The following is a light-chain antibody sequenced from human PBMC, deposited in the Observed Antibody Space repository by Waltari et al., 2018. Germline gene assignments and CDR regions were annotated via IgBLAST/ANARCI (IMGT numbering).Light chain of an antibody. V-gene: IGKV3-15*01. CDR2: DAS. J-gene: IGKJ1*01. CDR3: QQYNNWPTWT. Sequence: EVVMTQSPATLSVSPGERATLSCRASHSVKTNLAWYQQKPGQAPGLVIFDASTRATGIPARFSGSGSGTEFTLTISSLQPEDSAVYYCQQYNNWPTWTFGQGAKVEIK. CDR1: HSVKTN.